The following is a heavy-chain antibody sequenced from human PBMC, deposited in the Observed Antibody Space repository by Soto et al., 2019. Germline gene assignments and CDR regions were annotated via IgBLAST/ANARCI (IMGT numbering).Heavy chain of an antibody. CDR1: GFTFSSYW. J-gene: IGHJ6*03. Sequence: GGSLRLSCAASGFTFSSYWMHWVRQAPGKGLVWVSRINSDGSSTSYADSVKGRFTISRDNAKNTLYLQMNSLRAEDTAVYYCALPGVWSGYYSLRYYYYMDVWGKGTTVTVSS. V-gene: IGHV3-74*01. CDR2: INSDGSST. CDR3: ALPGVWSGYYSLRYYYYMDV. D-gene: IGHD3-3*01.